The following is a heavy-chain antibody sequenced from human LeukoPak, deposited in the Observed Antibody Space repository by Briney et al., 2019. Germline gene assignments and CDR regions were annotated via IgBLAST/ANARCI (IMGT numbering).Heavy chain of an antibody. CDR1: GGTLSSYY. D-gene: IGHD4-17*01. V-gene: IGHV4-59*01. CDR2: IYYSGSN. CDR3: ARMQDYGDEGYFDY. Sequence: SGALSLTCTVSGGTLSSYYWSWIRQPPGKGLEWVGYIYYSGSNKYNPSLMSRVTISVDTSKNQCFLKRSSVTAADTAVYYWARMQDYGDEGYFDYWGQGTLVTVSS. J-gene: IGHJ4*02.